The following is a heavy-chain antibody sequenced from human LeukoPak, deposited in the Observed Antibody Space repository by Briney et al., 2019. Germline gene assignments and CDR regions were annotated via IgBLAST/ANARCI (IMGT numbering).Heavy chain of an antibody. D-gene: IGHD5-12*01. Sequence: SVKVSCKASGYTFTSYGISWVRQAPGQGLEWMGGIIPIFGTANYAQKFQGRVTITTDESTSTAYMELSSLRSEDTAVYYCAKDMQTWPRFPDHWGQGTLVTVSS. CDR1: GYTFTSYG. J-gene: IGHJ5*02. V-gene: IGHV1-69*05. CDR3: AKDMQTWPRFPDH. CDR2: IIPIFGTA.